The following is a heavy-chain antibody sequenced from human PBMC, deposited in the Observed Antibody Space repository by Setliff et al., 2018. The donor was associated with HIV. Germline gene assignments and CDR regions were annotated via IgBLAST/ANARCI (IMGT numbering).Heavy chain of an antibody. J-gene: IGHJ4*02. D-gene: IGHD6-6*01. Sequence: SVKVSCKASGGTFNGYTISWVRRAPGQGLEWMGGIIITLDTADYAEKFQGRVTITADESTSTAYMELNSLRSEDTAVYYCARAVQLGYFDYWGQGTLVTVSS. CDR2: IIITLDTA. CDR1: GGTFNGYT. V-gene: IGHV1-69*13. CDR3: ARAVQLGYFDY.